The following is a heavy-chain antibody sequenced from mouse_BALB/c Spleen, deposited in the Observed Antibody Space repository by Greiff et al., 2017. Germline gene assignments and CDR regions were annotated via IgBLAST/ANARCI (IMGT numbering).Heavy chain of an antibody. V-gene: IGHV5-15*02. CDR2: ISNLAYSI. D-gene: IGHD1-1*02. Sequence: EVKLVESGGGLVQPGGSRKLSCAASGFTFSDYGMAWVRQAPGKGLEWVAFISNLAYSIYYADTVTGRFTISRENAKNTLYLEMSSLRSEDTAMCYCARENGPYAMDYWGQGTSVTVSS. J-gene: IGHJ4*01. CDR1: GFTFSDYG. CDR3: ARENGPYAMDY.